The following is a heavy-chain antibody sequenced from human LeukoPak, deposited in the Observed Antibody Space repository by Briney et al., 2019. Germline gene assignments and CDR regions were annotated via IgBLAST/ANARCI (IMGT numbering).Heavy chain of an antibody. CDR3: ATQRWWARYCSSTSCPSYYFDY. CDR1: GGTFSSYA. D-gene: IGHD2-2*01. V-gene: IGHV1-69*13. Sequence: SVKVSCKASGGTFSSYAISWVRQAPGQGLEWMGGIIPIFGTANYAQKFQGRVTITADESTSTAYMELSSLRSEDTAVYYCATQRWWARYCSSTSCPSYYFDYWGQGTLVTVSS. CDR2: IIPIFGTA. J-gene: IGHJ4*02.